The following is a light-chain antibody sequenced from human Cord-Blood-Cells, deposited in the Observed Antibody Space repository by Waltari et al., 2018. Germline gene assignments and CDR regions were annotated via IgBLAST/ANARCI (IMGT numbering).Light chain of an antibody. J-gene: IGKJ1*01. CDR2: GAS. CDR1: QSVSSSY. Sequence: EIVLTQSPGTLSLSPWERATLSCRASQSVSSSYLAWYQQKPGQAPRLLIYGASSRATGIPDRFSGSGSGTDFTLTISRLEPEDFAVYYCQQYCSSRGWTFGQGTKVEIK. CDR3: QQYCSSRGWT. V-gene: IGKV3-20*01.